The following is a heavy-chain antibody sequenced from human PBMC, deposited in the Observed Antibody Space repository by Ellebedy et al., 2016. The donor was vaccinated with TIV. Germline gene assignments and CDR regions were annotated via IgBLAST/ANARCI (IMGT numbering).Heavy chain of an antibody. CDR3: VRDGGHSFGYFDY. Sequence: MPSETLSLTCDISGDSVSSNSAAWNWFRQSPSRGLEWLGRTYYRSEWYYDYAASVKSRISVNPDTSKNQFSLQVNSVTPEDTALYYCVRDGGHSFGYFDYWGQGILVTVSS. V-gene: IGHV6-1*01. CDR2: TYYRSEWYY. D-gene: IGHD5-18*01. J-gene: IGHJ4*02. CDR1: GDSVSSNSAA.